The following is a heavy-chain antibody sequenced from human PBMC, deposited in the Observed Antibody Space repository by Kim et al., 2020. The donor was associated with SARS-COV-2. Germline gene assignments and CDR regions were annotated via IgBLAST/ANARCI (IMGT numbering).Heavy chain of an antibody. D-gene: IGHD5-12*01. CDR3: ARGGYSGYDCFDY. V-gene: IGHV3-33*01. Sequence: GGSLRLSCAASGFTFSSYGMHWVRQAPGKGLEWVAVIWYDGSNKYYADSVKGRFTISRDNSKNTLYLQMNSLRAEDTAVYYCARGGYSGYDCFDYWGQGTLVTVSS. J-gene: IGHJ4*02. CDR2: IWYDGSNK. CDR1: GFTFSSYG.